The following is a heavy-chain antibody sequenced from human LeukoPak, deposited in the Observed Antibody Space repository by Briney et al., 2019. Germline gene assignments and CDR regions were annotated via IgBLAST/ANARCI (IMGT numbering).Heavy chain of an antibody. CDR2: ISAYNGNT. D-gene: IGHD3-3*01. CDR1: GYTFTSYG. V-gene: IGHV1-18*01. Sequence: GASVKVSCKASGYTFTSYGISWVRQAPGQGLEWMGWISAYNGNTNYAQKLQGRVTMTTDTSTSTAYMELRSLRSDDTAVYYCARVNDFWSGNDAFDNWGKGTMVTVSS. CDR3: ARVNDFWSGNDAFDN. J-gene: IGHJ3*02.